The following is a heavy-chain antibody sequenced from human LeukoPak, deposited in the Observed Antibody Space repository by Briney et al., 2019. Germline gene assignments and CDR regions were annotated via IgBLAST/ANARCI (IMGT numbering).Heavy chain of an antibody. CDR2: IYHSGST. V-gene: IGHV4-4*02. CDR3: ASRGITMVRGVLGY. Sequence: SETLSLTCTVSGGSISSSNWWSWVRQPPGKELEWIGEIYHSGSTNYNPSLKSRVTISVDKSKNQFSLKLSSVTAADTAVYYCASRGITMVRGVLGYWGQGTLVTVSS. D-gene: IGHD3-10*01. J-gene: IGHJ4*02. CDR1: GGSISSSNW.